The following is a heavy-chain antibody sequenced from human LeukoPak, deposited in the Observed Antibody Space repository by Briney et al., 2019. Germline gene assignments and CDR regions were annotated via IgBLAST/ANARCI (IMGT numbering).Heavy chain of an antibody. V-gene: IGHV3-23*01. CDR3: ARDPASSSWYYFDY. CDR2: ISGYGGST. D-gene: IGHD6-13*01. CDR1: GFTFSTYA. J-gene: IGHJ4*02. Sequence: GGSLRLSCAASGFTFSTYAMSWVRQAPGKGLEWVSLISGYGGSTYYADSVKGRFTISRDNSNNTPYLQMNSLRAEDTAVYYCARDPASSSWYYFDYWGQGTLVTVSS.